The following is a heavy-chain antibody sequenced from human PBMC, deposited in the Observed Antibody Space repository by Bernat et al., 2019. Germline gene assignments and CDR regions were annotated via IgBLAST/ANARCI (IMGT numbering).Heavy chain of an antibody. J-gene: IGHJ4*02. CDR2: ISYDGSNK. V-gene: IGHV3-30-3*01. CDR3: ARDPLKLVYSYGYGVLDY. D-gene: IGHD5-18*01. CDR1: GFTFISYA. Sequence: QVQLVESGGGVVQPGRSLRLPCAAPGFTFISYAMHWARQAPGKGLEGWAVISYDGSNKYYADSVKGRFSISRDNSKNTLYLQMNSLRAEDTAVYYCARDPLKLVYSYGYGVLDYWGQGTLVTVSS.